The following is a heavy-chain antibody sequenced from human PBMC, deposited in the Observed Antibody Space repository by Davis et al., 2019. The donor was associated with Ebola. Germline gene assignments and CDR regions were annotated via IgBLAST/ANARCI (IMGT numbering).Heavy chain of an antibody. Sequence: GESPKIPCAASGITFSSYAMHWVRQAPGQGLEYVSAIRSTGGSTYYANSVKGRFTISRDNSKNTLYLQMGSLRAEDMAVYYCARGDIVVVPAAKGNYYYYYGMDVWGQGTTVTVSS. CDR2: IRSTGGST. J-gene: IGHJ6*02. CDR3: ARGDIVVVPAAKGNYYYYYGMDV. CDR1: GITFSSYA. V-gene: IGHV3-64*01. D-gene: IGHD2-2*01.